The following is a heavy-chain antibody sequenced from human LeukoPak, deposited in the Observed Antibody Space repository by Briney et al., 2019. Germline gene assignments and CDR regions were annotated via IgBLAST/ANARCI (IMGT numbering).Heavy chain of an antibody. V-gene: IGHV1-46*01. J-gene: IGHJ4*02. CDR1: GYTFTSYY. CDR3: ARALVPPYYYGSGELGY. Sequence: RASVKVSCKASGYTFTSYYMHWVRQAPGQGLEWMGIINHSGGSTSYTQKFQGRVTMTRDTSTSTVCMELSSLRSEDTAVYYCARALVPPYYYGSGELGYWGQGTLVTVSS. D-gene: IGHD3-10*01. CDR2: INHSGGST.